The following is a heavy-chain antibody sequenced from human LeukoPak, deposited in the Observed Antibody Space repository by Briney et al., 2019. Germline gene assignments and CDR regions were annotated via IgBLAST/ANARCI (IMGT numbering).Heavy chain of an antibody. CDR3: AKVRKGSGWYGVGYFDL. J-gene: IGHJ2*01. D-gene: IGHD6-19*01. V-gene: IGHV3-23*01. CDR2: ISGSGGST. Sequence: GGSLRLPCAASGFTFSSYAMSWGRQAPGKGLEWVSAISGSGGSTYYADSVKGRFTISRDNSKNTLYLQMNSLRAEDTAVYYCAKVRKGSGWYGVGYFDLWGRGTLVTVSS. CDR1: GFTFSSYA.